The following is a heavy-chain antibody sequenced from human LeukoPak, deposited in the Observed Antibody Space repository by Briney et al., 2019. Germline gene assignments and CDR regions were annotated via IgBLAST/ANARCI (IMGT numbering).Heavy chain of an antibody. CDR3: ARAVSAVADPPLFDY. CDR2: ISGYNGNT. J-gene: IGHJ4*02. Sequence: GASVKVSCKASGYTFTTYNINWVRQAPGQGLEWMGWISGYNGNTNYAQKLQGRVTMTTDTSTSTAYMELRSLRSDDTAVYYCARAVSAVADPPLFDYWGQGTLVTVSS. V-gene: IGHV1-18*01. CDR1: GYTFTTYN. D-gene: IGHD6-19*01.